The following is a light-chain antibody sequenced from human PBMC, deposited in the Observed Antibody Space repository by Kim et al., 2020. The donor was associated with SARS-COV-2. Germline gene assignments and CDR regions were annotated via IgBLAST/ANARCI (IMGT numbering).Light chain of an antibody. CDR1: SSDDGGYNY. Sequence: QSITISCTGTSSDDGGYNYVSWYQQHPVKAPKLMIYDVSNRPSGVSNRFSGSKSGNTASLTISGLQAEDEADYYCSSYTSSSTLAVFGGGTQLTVL. J-gene: IGLJ3*02. CDR2: DVS. V-gene: IGLV2-14*03. CDR3: SSYTSSSTLAV.